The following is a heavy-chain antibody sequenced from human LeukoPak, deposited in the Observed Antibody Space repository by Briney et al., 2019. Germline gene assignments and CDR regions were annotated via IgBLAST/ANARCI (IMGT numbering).Heavy chain of an antibody. V-gene: IGHV1-18*01. CDR1: GGTFSSYG. CDR2: ITGNNGNT. D-gene: IGHD1-26*01. J-gene: IGHJ4*02. CDR3: ARDQRNSGSYRFEY. Sequence: ASVKVSCKASGGTFSSYGISWVRQAPGQGLEWMGWITGNNGNTNYAPSLQGRVTMTTDTSTNTAYMELTSLKSDDTAVYYCARDQRNSGSYRFEYWGQGTLVTVSS.